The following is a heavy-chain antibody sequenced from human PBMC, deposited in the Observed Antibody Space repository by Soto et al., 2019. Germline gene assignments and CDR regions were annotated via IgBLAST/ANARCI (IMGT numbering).Heavy chain of an antibody. D-gene: IGHD2-15*01. J-gene: IGHJ4*02. Sequence: QVQLVESGGGVVQPGRSLRLSCAASGFTFSSYGMHWVRQAPGKGLEWVAVISYDGSNKYYADSVKCRFTISRDNSKNTLYLQMNSLRAEDTAVYYCAKDRLVVVVAAAFDYWGQGTLVTVSS. CDR2: ISYDGSNK. V-gene: IGHV3-30*18. CDR3: AKDRLVVVVAAAFDY. CDR1: GFTFSSYG.